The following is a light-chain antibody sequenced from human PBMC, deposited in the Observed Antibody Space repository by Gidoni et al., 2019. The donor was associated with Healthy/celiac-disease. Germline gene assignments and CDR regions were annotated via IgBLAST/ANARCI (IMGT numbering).Light chain of an antibody. CDR2: WPS. V-gene: IGKV4-1*01. Sequence: DNVIAQSPDTLAGSLGGRATINCKSRQSVLYSSNNKNNLAWYQQKPGQPPKLLIYWPSTRESGVPDRFSGSGSGTDFTLTISSLQAEDVAVYYCQQYYSTPRTFXXXTKVEIK. J-gene: IGKJ1*01. CDR1: QSVLYSSNNKNN. CDR3: QQYYSTPRT.